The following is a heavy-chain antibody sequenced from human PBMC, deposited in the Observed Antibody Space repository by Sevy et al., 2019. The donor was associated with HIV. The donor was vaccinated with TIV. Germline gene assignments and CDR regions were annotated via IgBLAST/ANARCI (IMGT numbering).Heavy chain of an antibody. CDR3: ARLRVVAADYYFDY. D-gene: IGHD6-13*01. Sequence: GGSLRLSCAASGFSFSDYYMTWIRQAPGKGLEWVSYISSGSRYTNYADSVKGRFAISRDNAENSLYLQMSSLRAEDTAVYYCARLRVVAADYYFDYWGQGTLVSVSS. CDR1: GFSFSDYY. J-gene: IGHJ4*02. CDR2: ISSGSRYT. V-gene: IGHV3-11*06.